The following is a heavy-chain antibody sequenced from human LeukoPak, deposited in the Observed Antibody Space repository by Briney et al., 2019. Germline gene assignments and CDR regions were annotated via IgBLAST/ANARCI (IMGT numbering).Heavy chain of an antibody. Sequence: GGSLRLPCEVSGFTFSNYWMMWVRQAPGKGLEWVASIDEDGSETNYVDSVTGRFTVSRDHAKNSLFLQMNGLRAEDTAVYYCVRYGRRANDQPFDVWGQGTMVTVSS. D-gene: IGHD1-1*01. CDR3: VRYGRRANDQPFDV. V-gene: IGHV3-7*01. CDR2: IDEDGSET. J-gene: IGHJ3*01. CDR1: GFTFSNYW.